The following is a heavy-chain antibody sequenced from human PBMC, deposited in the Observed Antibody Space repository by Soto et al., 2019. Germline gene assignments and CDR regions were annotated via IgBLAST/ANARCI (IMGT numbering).Heavy chain of an antibody. CDR1: GYTLTELS. Sequence: ASVKVSCKVSGYTLTELSMHWVRQAPGKGLEWMGGFDPEDGETIYAQKFQGRVTMTEDTSTDTAYMELSSLRSEDTAVYYCATLENGGITIFGVPKSWFDPWGQGTLVTVSS. CDR2: FDPEDGET. D-gene: IGHD3-3*01. V-gene: IGHV1-24*01. J-gene: IGHJ5*02. CDR3: ATLENGGITIFGVPKSWFDP.